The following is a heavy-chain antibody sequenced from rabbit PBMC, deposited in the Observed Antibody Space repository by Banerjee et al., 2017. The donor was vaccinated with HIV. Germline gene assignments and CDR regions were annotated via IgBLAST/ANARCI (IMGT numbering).Heavy chain of an antibody. CDR2: IYAGSGGTT. V-gene: IGHV1S40*01. Sequence: QSLEESGGYLVKPGASLTLTCTASGFSFSSSYYMGWVRQAPGKGLEWIACIYAGSGGTTYYASWAKGRFTISKTSSTTVTLQMTSLTAADTATYFCARNSDYGEIGFNLWGQGTLVTVS. CDR1: GFSFSSSYY. D-gene: IGHD2-1*01. CDR3: ARNSDYGEIGFNL. J-gene: IGHJ4*01.